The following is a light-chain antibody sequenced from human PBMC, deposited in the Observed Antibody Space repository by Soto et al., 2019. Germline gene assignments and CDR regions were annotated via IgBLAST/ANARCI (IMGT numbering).Light chain of an antibody. Sequence: QSVLTQPASVSGSPGQSITISCTGTSSDVGSYNLVSWNQQHPGKAPKLMIYEVSKRPSGVSNRFSGSKSGNTASLTSSVLQAEDEADYYCCSYAGSSTGVFGGGTQLTVL. CDR2: EVS. CDR1: SSDVGSYNL. V-gene: IGLV2-23*02. J-gene: IGLJ3*02. CDR3: CSYAGSSTGV.